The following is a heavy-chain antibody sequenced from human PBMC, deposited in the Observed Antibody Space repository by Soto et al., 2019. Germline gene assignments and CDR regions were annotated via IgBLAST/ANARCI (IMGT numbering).Heavy chain of an antibody. CDR1: GASINNFAYY. V-gene: IGHV4-39*01. D-gene: IGHD3-10*01. J-gene: IGHJ5*01. CDR3: ARRERYYGSPGWFDP. Sequence: LSLTCSVSGASINNFAYYWGWIRQPPGKGLEWIGTVYYNENTYYNPSLRSRVAISVDTAKNQFSLNLRSVTAADTAVYFCARRERYYGSPGWFDPWGQGTLVTVSS. CDR2: VYYNENT.